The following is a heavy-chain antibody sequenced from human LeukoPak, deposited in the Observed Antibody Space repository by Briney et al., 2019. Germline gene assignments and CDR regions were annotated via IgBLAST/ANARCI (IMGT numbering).Heavy chain of an antibody. V-gene: IGHV3-21*01. Sequence: PGGSLRLSCAASGFTFSSYSMNWVRQAPGKGLEWVSSISSSSSCIYYADSVRGRFTISRDNAKNSLYLQMNSLRAEDTAVYYCARGGSGSLPYYYYGMDVWGQGTTVTVSS. D-gene: IGHD3-10*01. J-gene: IGHJ6*02. CDR3: ARGGSGSLPYYYYGMDV. CDR2: ISSSSSCI. CDR1: GFTFSSYS.